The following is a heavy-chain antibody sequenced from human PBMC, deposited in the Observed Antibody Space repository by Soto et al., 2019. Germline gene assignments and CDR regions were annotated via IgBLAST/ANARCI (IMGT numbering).Heavy chain of an antibody. J-gene: IGHJ3*02. CDR3: ARDTPTSAARRWSPLQPIIDAFDI. Sequence: QVQLQESGPGLVKPSQTLSLTCTVSGGSISSGGYYWSWIRQHPGKGLEWIGYIYYSGSTYYNPSLKSRVTISVDTSKNQFSLKLSSVTAADTAVYYCARDTPTSAARRWSPLQPIIDAFDIWGQGTMVTVSS. CDR1: GGSISSGGYY. CDR2: IYYSGST. D-gene: IGHD4-4*01. V-gene: IGHV4-31*03.